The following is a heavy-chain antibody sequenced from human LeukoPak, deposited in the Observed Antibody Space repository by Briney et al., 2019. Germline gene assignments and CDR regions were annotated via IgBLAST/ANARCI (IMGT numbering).Heavy chain of an antibody. J-gene: IGHJ4*02. D-gene: IGHD3-3*01. CDR3: AKMPGDFWSAFYHYFDF. Sequence: GESLRLSCTASGFTFNRYWMSWVRQAPGKGLEWVANIKQDGSEKYYVDSVKGRFTISKDDTKNSVFLQMNNLRAEDTAVYYCAKMPGDFWSAFYHYFDFWGQGTLVTVSS. V-gene: IGHV3-7*01. CDR2: IKQDGSEK. CDR1: GFTFNRYW.